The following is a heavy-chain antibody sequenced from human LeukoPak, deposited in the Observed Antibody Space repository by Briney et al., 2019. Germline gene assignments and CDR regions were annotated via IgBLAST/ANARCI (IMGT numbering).Heavy chain of an antibody. CDR3: VKESPYGSPRFYYFDY. J-gene: IGHJ4*02. CDR2: ISRDTT. V-gene: IGHV3-23*01. Sequence: GGSLRLSCAASGFSLSSNAMSWVRQAPGKGPEWVSAISRDTTYYAASVKGRFTISKDISKNTLSLQMNSLRAEDTAIYYCVKESPYGSPRFYYFDYWGQGILVTVSS. CDR1: GFSLSSNA. D-gene: IGHD1-26*01.